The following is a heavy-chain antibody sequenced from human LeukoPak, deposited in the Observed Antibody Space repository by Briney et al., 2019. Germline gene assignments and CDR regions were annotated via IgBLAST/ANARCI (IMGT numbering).Heavy chain of an antibody. Sequence: GGSLRLSCAASGFTFSSYEMNWVRQAPEKGLEWISYISSSGSTIYYAASVKGRFTISRDNAKNSLYLQMNSLRAEDTAVYYCARAHYYDSSAFDYWGQGTLVTVSS. CDR2: ISSSGSTI. V-gene: IGHV3-48*03. CDR1: GFTFSSYE. D-gene: IGHD3-22*01. J-gene: IGHJ4*02. CDR3: ARAHYYDSSAFDY.